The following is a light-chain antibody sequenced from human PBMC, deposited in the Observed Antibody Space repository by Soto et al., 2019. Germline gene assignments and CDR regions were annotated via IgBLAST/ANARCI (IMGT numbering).Light chain of an antibody. J-gene: IGKJ1*01. Sequence: DIQMTQSPSSLSASVGDRVSITCRTSQNINNDLNWYQQKPGKAPNLLIYATSTLQSGVPSRFSGSGSGTDFILTISSLQPEDFATYYCQQSFNSPRTFGQGTKVEVK. CDR1: QNINND. CDR2: ATS. V-gene: IGKV1-39*01. CDR3: QQSFNSPRT.